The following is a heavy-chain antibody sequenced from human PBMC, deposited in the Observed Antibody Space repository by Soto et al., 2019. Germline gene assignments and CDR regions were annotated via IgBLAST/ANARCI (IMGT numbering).Heavy chain of an antibody. Sequence: PGGSLRLSCAASGFTFLSFTMNWVRQAPGKGLEWVSYISSSGSTIYYADSVKGRFTISRDNAKNSLYLQMNSLRAEDTAVYYCARRRIAARVFDYWGQGTLVTVSS. D-gene: IGHD6-6*01. CDR2: ISSSGSTI. V-gene: IGHV3-48*03. CDR1: GFTFLSFT. CDR3: ARRRIAARVFDY. J-gene: IGHJ4*02.